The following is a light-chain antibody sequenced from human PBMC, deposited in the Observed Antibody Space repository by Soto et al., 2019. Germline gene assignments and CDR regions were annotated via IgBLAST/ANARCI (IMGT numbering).Light chain of an antibody. CDR1: QSVSSN. CDR3: QQYNKWPPYT. V-gene: IGKV3-15*01. CDR2: GAS. J-gene: IGKJ2*01. Sequence: EIVMTQSPATLSVTTGESATLSCRASQSVSSNLAWYQQKPGQAPRLLIYGASTRATGIPARFSGSGSGTEFTLTISSLQSEDFAVYYCQQYNKWPPYTFGQGTKLEIK.